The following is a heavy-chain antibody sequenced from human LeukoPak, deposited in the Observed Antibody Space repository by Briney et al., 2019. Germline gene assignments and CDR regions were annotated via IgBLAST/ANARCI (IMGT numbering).Heavy chain of an antibody. D-gene: IGHD3-10*01. CDR1: GYSISSGYY. CDR3: ARGSGSYPCDF. J-gene: IGHJ4*02. V-gene: IGHV4-38-2*01. Sequence: SETLSLTCAVSGYSISSGYYWGWIRQPPGKGLEWIGSIYHSGSTYYNPSLKSRVTISVDTSKNQFSLKLSSVTAADTDVYYCARGSGSYPCDFWGQGPLVTVSA. CDR2: IYHSGST.